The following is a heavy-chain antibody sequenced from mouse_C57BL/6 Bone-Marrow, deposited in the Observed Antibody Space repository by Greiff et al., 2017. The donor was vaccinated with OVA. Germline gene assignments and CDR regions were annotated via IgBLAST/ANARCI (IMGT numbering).Heavy chain of an antibody. CDR1: GFTFSNYW. Sequence: EVQLVESGGGLVQPGGSMKLSCVASGFTFSNYWMNWVRQSPEKGLEWVAQIRLKSDNYATHYAESVKGRFTISRDDSKSSVYLQMNNLRAEDTGIYYCTDTMITTTGSFAYWGQGTLVTVSA. D-gene: IGHD2-4*01. V-gene: IGHV6-3*01. J-gene: IGHJ3*01. CDR3: TDTMITTTGSFAY. CDR2: IRLKSDNYAT.